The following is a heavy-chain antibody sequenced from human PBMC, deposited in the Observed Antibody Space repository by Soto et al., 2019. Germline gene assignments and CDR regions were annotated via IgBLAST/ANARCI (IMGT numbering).Heavy chain of an antibody. CDR1: GGTFSSYA. J-gene: IGHJ5*02. D-gene: IGHD6-19*01. Sequence: QVQLVQSGAEVKKPGSSVKVSCKASGGTFSSYAISWVRQAPGQGLEWMGGIIPIFGTANYAQKFQGRVTITADESTSTGYRGLSSLRSEDTAVYYCARSISVAGWFDPWGQGSLVTVSS. CDR2: IIPIFGTA. CDR3: ARSISVAGWFDP. V-gene: IGHV1-69*12.